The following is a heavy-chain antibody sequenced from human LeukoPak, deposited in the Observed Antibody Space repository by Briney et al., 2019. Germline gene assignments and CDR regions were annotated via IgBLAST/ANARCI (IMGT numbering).Heavy chain of an antibody. CDR2: ISSSGSTI. D-gene: IGHD2-21*02. Sequence: GGSLRLSCAASGFTFSSYEMNWVRQAPGKGLEWVSYISSSGSTIYYADSVKGRFTISRDNAKNTLYLQMNSLRAEDTAVYYCARDLAYCGGDCYSGIFDYWGQGTLVTVSS. CDR3: ARDLAYCGGDCYSGIFDY. CDR1: GFTFSSYE. J-gene: IGHJ4*02. V-gene: IGHV3-48*03.